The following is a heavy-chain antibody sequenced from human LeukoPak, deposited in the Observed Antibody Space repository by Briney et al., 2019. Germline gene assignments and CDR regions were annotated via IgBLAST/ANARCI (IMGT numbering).Heavy chain of an antibody. V-gene: IGHV4-34*01. CDR3: ARQHSSGYYYVY. CDR1: GGSFSGYY. Sequence: EPSETLSLTCAVYGGSFSGYYWSWIRQPPGKGLEWIGEINHSGSTNYNPSLKSRVTISVDTSENQFSLKLSSVTAADTAVYYCARQHSSGYYYVYWGQGTLVTVSS. J-gene: IGHJ4*02. D-gene: IGHD3-22*01. CDR2: INHSGST.